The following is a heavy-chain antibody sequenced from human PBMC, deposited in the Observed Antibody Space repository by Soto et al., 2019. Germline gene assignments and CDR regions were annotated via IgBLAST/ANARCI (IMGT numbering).Heavy chain of an antibody. J-gene: IGHJ6*03. CDR2: IYYSGST. CDR1: GGSISSYY. CDR3: AGGRGDFWSGYYTYYMDV. D-gene: IGHD3-3*01. Sequence: SETLSLTCTVSGGSISSYYWSWIRQPPGKGLEWIGYIYYSGSTNYNPSLKSRVTISVGTSKNQFSLKLSSVTAADTAVYYCAGGRGDFWSGYYTYYMDVWGKGTTVTVSS. V-gene: IGHV4-59*08.